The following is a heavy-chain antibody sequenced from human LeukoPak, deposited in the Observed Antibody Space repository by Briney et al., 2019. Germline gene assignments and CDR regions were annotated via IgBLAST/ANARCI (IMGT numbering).Heavy chain of an antibody. CDR2: INHSGST. Sequence: SETLSLTCAVYGGSFSGYYWSWIRQPPGKGLEWIGEINHSGSTNYNPSLKSRVTISVDTSKNQFSLKLSSVTAADTAVYYCARGREQQLFDYWGQGTLVTVSS. CDR1: GGSFSGYY. J-gene: IGHJ4*02. CDR3: ARGREQQLFDY. D-gene: IGHD6-13*01. V-gene: IGHV4-34*01.